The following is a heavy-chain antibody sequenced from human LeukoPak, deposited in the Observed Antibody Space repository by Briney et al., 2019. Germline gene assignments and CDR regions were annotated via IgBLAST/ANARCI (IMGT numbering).Heavy chain of an antibody. J-gene: IGHJ4*02. Sequence: PGGSLRLSCAPSGLTVSSNSMRWVRQAPGKGLEWVSVIYSGGATYYADSVKGRFTISRDNSKNTVYLQMNSLRAEDTAAYYCARDRDTSGYIFDYWGRGTLVTVSS. CDR2: IYSGGAT. CDR3: ARDRDTSGYIFDY. V-gene: IGHV3-53*01. CDR1: GLTVSSNS. D-gene: IGHD3-22*01.